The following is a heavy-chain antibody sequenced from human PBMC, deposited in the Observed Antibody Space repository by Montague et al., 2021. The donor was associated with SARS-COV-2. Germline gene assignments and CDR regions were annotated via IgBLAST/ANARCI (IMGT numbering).Heavy chain of an antibody. CDR2: IDWDDDK. Sequence: PALVTPTQTLTLTCTFSGFSLSTSGMCVSWIRQPPGKALEWLARIDWDDDKYYSTSLKTRLTISKDTSKNQVVLTMTNMDTEDTATYYCARIQATVNAFDLWGQGTMVTVSS. CDR3: ARIQATVNAFDL. CDR1: GFSLSTSGMC. D-gene: IGHD4-17*01. J-gene: IGHJ3*01. V-gene: IGHV2-70*11.